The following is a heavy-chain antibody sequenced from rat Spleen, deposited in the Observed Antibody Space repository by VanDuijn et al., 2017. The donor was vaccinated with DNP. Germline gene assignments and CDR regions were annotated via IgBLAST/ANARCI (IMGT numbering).Heavy chain of an antibody. CDR3: ARWPGYNPPYAMDA. CDR2: VNSAGTT. J-gene: IGHJ2*01. CDR1: GYSITSSYR. D-gene: IGHD1-4*01. V-gene: IGHV3-3*01. Sequence: EVQLQESGPGLVKTSQSLSLTCSVTGYSITSSYRWNWIRKFPGNKLEWMGSVNSAGTTNYNPSLKSRISITRDTSKNQLFLQVNSVTTEDTATYYCARWPGYNPPYAMDAWGQGVMVTVSS.